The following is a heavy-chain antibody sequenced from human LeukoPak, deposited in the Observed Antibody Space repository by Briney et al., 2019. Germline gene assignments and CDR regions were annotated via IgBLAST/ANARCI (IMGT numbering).Heavy chain of an antibody. CDR3: ARVWAAAGSYYFDY. V-gene: IGHV4-4*02. CDR1: GGSISSNNW. CDR2: IYHSGSP. D-gene: IGHD6-13*01. J-gene: IGHJ4*02. Sequence: SETLSLTCAVSGGSISSNNWWGWVRQPPGKGLEWIGEIYHSGSPNYNPSLKSRVTISVDKSRNHFSLNLSSVTAADTAVYYCARVWAAAGSYYFDYWGQGTLVTVSS.